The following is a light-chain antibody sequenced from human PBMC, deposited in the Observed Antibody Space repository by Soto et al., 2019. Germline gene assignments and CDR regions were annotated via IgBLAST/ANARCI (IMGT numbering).Light chain of an antibody. CDR3: QQFNSYLIT. V-gene: IGKV1-13*02. Sequence: AIQLTQSPSSLSASVGDRVTITCRASQGISSALAWYQQKPGKAPKLLIYDASRLESGVPSRFSGSGSGTDFTLTISSLQPEDFAPYYCQQFNSYLITFGQGTRLEIK. J-gene: IGKJ5*01. CDR1: QGISSA. CDR2: DAS.